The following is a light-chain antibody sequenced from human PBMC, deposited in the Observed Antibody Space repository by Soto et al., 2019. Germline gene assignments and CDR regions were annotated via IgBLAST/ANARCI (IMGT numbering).Light chain of an antibody. V-gene: IGKV1-5*03. CDR1: QGISRW. CDR2: EAS. J-gene: IGKJ1*01. Sequence: DIQMTQSPSTLSASVGDTVTITCRAGQGISRWLAWYQQKPGRAPNLLIYEASTLESGVPSRFSCSGSGTVFTLTIPRQQPDDFATYYCPQYYTYSWTFGQGTKVEIK. CDR3: PQYYTYSWT.